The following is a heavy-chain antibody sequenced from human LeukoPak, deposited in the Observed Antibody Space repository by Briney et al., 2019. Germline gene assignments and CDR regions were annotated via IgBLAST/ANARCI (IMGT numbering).Heavy chain of an antibody. Sequence: NSSETLPLTCAVYGGSFSGNYWSWIRQPPGKGLEWIGEINHSGSTNYNPSLKSRVTISVDTSKNQFSLKLSSVTAADTAVYYCARGTGTPVYYQYGLDVWGQGTTVTVSS. CDR3: ARGTGTPVYYQYGLDV. V-gene: IGHV4-34*01. J-gene: IGHJ6*02. CDR1: GGSFSGNY. CDR2: INHSGST. D-gene: IGHD1-1*01.